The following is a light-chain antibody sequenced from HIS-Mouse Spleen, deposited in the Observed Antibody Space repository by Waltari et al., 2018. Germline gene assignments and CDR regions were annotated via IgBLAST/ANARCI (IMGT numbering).Light chain of an antibody. J-gene: IGLJ2*01. V-gene: IGLV2-8*01. CDR1: SSDVGGYNY. Sequence: QSALTQPPSASGSPGQSVTISCTGTSSDVGGYNYVSWYQQHPGKAPKLMTYEVSKRPSGVPDRFSGSKSGNTASLTGSGLQAEDEADYYCSSYAGSNNFNVVFGGGTKLTVL. CDR2: EVS. CDR3: SSYAGSNNFNVV.